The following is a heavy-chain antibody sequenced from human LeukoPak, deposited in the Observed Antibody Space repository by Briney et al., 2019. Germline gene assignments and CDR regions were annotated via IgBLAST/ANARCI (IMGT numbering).Heavy chain of an antibody. CDR2: TYYRSKWYN. D-gene: IGHD6-25*01. Sequence: SQTLSLTCAISGDSVSSNSAAWNWIRQSPSRGLEWLGRTYYRSKWYNDYAVSVKGRTTINPDTSKNQFSLQLNSVTPEDTAVYYCASGPISASWFDPWGQGTLVTVSS. CDR3: ASGPISASWFDP. CDR1: GDSVSSNSAA. V-gene: IGHV6-1*01. J-gene: IGHJ5*02.